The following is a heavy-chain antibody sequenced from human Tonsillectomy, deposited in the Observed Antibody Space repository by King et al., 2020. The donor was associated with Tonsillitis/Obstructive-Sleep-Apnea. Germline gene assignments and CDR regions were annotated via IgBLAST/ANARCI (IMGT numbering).Heavy chain of an antibody. V-gene: IGHV4-4*02. CDR2: IYHSGST. CDR3: AGGGYGDYVGSFDY. CDR1: GDSISSENW. J-gene: IGHJ4*02. D-gene: IGHD4-17*01. Sequence: VQLQESGPGLVKPSGTLPLTCAVSGDSISSENWWSWVRQPPGKGLEWIAEIYHSGSTNYNPSLKSRVTLSVDKSKNQFSLKLTSVTAADTAVYYWAGGGYGDYVGSFDYWGQGTLITVSS.